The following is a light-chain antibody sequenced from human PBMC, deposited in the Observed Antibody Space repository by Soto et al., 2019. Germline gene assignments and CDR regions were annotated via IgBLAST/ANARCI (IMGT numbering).Light chain of an antibody. CDR2: EVS. CDR1: SSDVGGYNY. CDR3: SSYAGSNNYV. J-gene: IGLJ1*01. Sequence: QSALTQPPSASGSPGQSVTISCTGTSSDVGGYNYVSWYQQHPGKAPKLMIYEVSKRPSGVPDRFSGSKSGNTASLTVSGLQAEDEADYYCSSYAGSNNYVVGTGTKLTGL. V-gene: IGLV2-8*01.